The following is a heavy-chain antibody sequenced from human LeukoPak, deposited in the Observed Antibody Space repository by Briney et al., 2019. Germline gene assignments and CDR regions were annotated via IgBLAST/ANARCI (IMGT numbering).Heavy chain of an antibody. Sequence: AGGSLRLSCAASGFTFIDYYMSWIRQAPGKGLEWVSYISSSGSTIYYADSVKGRFTISRDNAKNSLYLQMNSLRAEDTAVYYCARDLNFHYYDSSGYNNAEYFQHWGQGTLVTVSS. V-gene: IGHV3-11*04. CDR2: ISSSGSTI. J-gene: IGHJ1*01. CDR1: GFTFIDYY. CDR3: ARDLNFHYYDSSGYNNAEYFQH. D-gene: IGHD3-22*01.